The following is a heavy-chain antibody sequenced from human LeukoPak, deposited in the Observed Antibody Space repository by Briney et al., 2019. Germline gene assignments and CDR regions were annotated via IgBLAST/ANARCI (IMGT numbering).Heavy chain of an antibody. Sequence: PGGSLRLSCAVSGYIFYDYGMRWVRQAPGKGLEWVGGINWSGGSTGYAASVKGRCTISRDNAKTTLYLEMNSLRVEDTAFYYCVRLGRDGYTYGAAYWGQGALVTVSS. J-gene: IGHJ1*01. CDR1: GYIFYDYG. D-gene: IGHD5-24*01. CDR3: VRLGRDGYTYGAAY. CDR2: INWSGGST. V-gene: IGHV3-20*04.